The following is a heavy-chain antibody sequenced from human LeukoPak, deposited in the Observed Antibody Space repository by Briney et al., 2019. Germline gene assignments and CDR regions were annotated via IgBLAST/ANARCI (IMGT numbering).Heavy chain of an antibody. J-gene: IGHJ4*02. CDR2: IYYSGST. Sequence: KPSETLSLTCTVSGYSISSGYYWGWIRQPPGQGLEWIGSIYYSGSTYYNPSLKSRVTISVDTSKNQFSLKLSSVTAADTAVYYCARLFIVVVPAADNYLDYWGQGTLVTVSS. V-gene: IGHV4-38-2*02. D-gene: IGHD2-2*01. CDR1: GYSISSGYY. CDR3: ARLFIVVVPAADNYLDY.